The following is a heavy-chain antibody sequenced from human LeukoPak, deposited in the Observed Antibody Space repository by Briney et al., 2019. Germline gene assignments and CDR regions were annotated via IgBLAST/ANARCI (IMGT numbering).Heavy chain of an antibody. CDR3: ARAVGYYDSSGHLDY. CDR1: GGSFSGYY. V-gene: IGHV4-34*01. J-gene: IGHJ4*02. CDR2: INHSGST. Sequence: SETLSLTCAVYGGSFSGYYWSWIRQPPGKGLEWIGEINHSGSTNYNPSLKSRVTISVDTSKNQFSLKLSSVTAADTAVYYCARAVGYYDSSGHLDYWGQGTLVTVSS. D-gene: IGHD3-22*01.